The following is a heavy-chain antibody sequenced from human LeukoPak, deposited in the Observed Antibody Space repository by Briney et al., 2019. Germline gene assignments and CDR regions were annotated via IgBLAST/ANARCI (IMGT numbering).Heavy chain of an antibody. Sequence: SQTLSLTCAISGDSVSSNSAAWNWIRQSPSRGLEWLGRTYYRSKWYNDYAVSVKSRITINPDTSKNQFSLQLNSVTPEDTAVYYCARGAYGSGWYSTHWFDPWGQGTLVTVSS. V-gene: IGHV6-1*01. CDR2: TYYRSKWYN. J-gene: IGHJ5*02. D-gene: IGHD6-19*01. CDR1: GDSVSSNSAA. CDR3: ARGAYGSGWYSTHWFDP.